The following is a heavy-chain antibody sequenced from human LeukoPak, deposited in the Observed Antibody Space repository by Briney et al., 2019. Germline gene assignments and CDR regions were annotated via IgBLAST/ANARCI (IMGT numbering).Heavy chain of an antibody. V-gene: IGHV3-23*01. D-gene: IGHD1-26*01. CDR3: AKSLIYRYSGSPMDV. CDR2: ISGSGGST. CDR1: GFTFSIYA. J-gene: IGHJ6*02. Sequence: GGSLRLSCAASGFTFSIYAMSCVRQAPGKGLEWVSAISGSGGSTYYADSVKGGFTISRDNSKNTLYLQMNSLRAEDTAVYYCAKSLIYRYSGSPMDVWGQGTTVTVSS.